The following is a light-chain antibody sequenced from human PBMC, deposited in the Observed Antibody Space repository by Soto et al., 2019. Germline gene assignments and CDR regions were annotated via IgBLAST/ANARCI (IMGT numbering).Light chain of an antibody. CDR3: QQYNPNSST. J-gene: IGKJ1*01. CDR2: DVS. CDR1: QTFSDW. V-gene: IGKV1-5*01. Sequence: VAVTLTINCRASQTFSDWWAWYQQKPGEAPRLLISDVSHLESGVPSRFSVSQAGNEITLTISSSEPHDFATYYCQQYNPNSSTYARGTKVDIK.